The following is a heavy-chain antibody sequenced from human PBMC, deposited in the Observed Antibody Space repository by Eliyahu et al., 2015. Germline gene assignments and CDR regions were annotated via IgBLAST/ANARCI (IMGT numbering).Heavy chain of an antibody. CDR3: ARGGIDTMIVVGFDP. V-gene: IGHV4-31*03. D-gene: IGHD3-22*01. Sequence: QVQLQESGPGLVKPSQTLSLTCXXSXXSIXXGGYYWSWXRQHPGKGLEWIGYIYYSGSTYYNPSLXSRVTISVDTSKNQFSLKLSSVTAADTAVYYCARGGIDTMIVVGFDPWGQGTLVTVSS. CDR1: XXSIXXGGYY. CDR2: IYYSGST. J-gene: IGHJ5*02.